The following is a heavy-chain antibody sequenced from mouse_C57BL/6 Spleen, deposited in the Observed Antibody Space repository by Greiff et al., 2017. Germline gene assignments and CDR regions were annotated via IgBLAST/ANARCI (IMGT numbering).Heavy chain of an antibody. CDR3: ARGNYYGSSLYAMDY. CDR1: GFTFSDYG. D-gene: IGHD1-1*01. J-gene: IGHJ4*01. V-gene: IGHV5-17*01. CDR2: ISSGSSTI. Sequence: EVQWVESGGGLVKPGGSLKLSCAASGFTFSDYGMHWVRQAPEKGLEWVAYISSGSSTIYYADTVKGRFTISRDNAKNTLFLQMTSLRSEDTAMYYCARGNYYGSSLYAMDYWGQGTSVTVSS.